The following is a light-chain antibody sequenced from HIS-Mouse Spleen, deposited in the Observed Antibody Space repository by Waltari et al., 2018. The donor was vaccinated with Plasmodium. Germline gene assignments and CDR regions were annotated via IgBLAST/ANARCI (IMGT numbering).Light chain of an antibody. CDR3: QAWDSSTVV. CDR2: QDS. V-gene: IGLV3-1*01. Sequence: SYQLTQPPPVSVSQGQTATITCPGVTFGDKYPCWYQQKPGQSPVLVIYQDSKRPSGIPERFSGSNSGNTATLTISGTQAMDEADYYCQAWDSSTVVFGGGTKLTVL. J-gene: IGLJ2*01. CDR1: TFGDKY.